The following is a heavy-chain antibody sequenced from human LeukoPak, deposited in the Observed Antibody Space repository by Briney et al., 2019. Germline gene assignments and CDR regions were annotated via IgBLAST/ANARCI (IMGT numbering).Heavy chain of an antibody. CDR3: AKQRTDSSSWSFDY. V-gene: IGHV3-30*18. CDR2: ISYDGSNK. Sequence: PGRSLRLSCAASGFTFSSYGMHWVRQAPGKGLEWVAVISYDGSNKYYADSVKGRFTISRDNSKNTLYLQMNSLRAEDTAVYYCAKQRTDSSSWSFDYWGQGTLVTVSS. D-gene: IGHD6-13*01. J-gene: IGHJ4*02. CDR1: GFTFSSYG.